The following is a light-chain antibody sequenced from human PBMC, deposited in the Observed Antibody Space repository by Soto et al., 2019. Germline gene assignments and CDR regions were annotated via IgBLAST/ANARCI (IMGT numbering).Light chain of an antibody. CDR3: QKYNSAPPVS. Sequence: DIQMTQSPSSLSASVGDRVTITCRASQGIRHYLAWYQQKPGKVPKLLIYAASTLQSGVPSCFSGSGSGTDFTLTISSLQAEDVATYYWQKYNSAPPVSFGGGTKVEIK. CDR2: AAS. J-gene: IGKJ4*01. V-gene: IGKV1-27*01. CDR1: QGIRHY.